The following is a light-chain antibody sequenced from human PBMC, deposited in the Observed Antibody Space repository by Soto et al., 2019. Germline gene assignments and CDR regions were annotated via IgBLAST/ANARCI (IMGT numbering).Light chain of an antibody. CDR2: DAS. Sequence: EIVLTQSPASLSLSPGERATLSYRASQSVSSYLAWYQQKPGQAPRLLIYDASNRATGIPARFSGSGSGTDFTLTISSLEPEDFAVYYGQQRSNWPPITVGQGTRLEIK. V-gene: IGKV3-11*01. CDR3: QQRSNWPPIT. CDR1: QSVSSY. J-gene: IGKJ5*01.